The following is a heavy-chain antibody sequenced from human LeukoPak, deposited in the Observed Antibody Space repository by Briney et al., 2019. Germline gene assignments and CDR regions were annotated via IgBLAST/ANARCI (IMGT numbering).Heavy chain of an antibody. V-gene: IGHV4-59*01. Sequence: PSETLSLTCTVSGGSISSYYWSWIRQPPGKGLEWIGYIYYSGSTNYNPSLKSRVTISVDTSKNQFSLKLSSVTAADTAVYYCARVGGYYDSSGPGGDAQAFDYWGQGTLVTVSS. CDR3: ARVGGYYDSSGPGGDAQAFDY. CDR1: GGSISSYY. J-gene: IGHJ4*02. D-gene: IGHD3-22*01. CDR2: IYYSGST.